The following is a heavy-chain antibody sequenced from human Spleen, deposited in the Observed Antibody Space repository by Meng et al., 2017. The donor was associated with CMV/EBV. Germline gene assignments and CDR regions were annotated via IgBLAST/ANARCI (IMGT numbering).Heavy chain of an antibody. V-gene: IGHV4-34*01. CDR1: SFSGYY. Sequence: SFSGYYWSWIRQPPGKGLEWIGEINHSGSTNYNPSLKSRVTISVDTSKNQFSPKLSSVTAADTAVYYCARGRYIVLMVYAPRIRFDPWGQGTLVTVSS. CDR2: INHSGST. D-gene: IGHD2-8*01. J-gene: IGHJ5*02. CDR3: ARGRYIVLMVYAPRIRFDP.